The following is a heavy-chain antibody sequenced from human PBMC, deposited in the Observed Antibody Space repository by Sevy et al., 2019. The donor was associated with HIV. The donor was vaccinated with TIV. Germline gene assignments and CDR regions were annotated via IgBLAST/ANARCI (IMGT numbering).Heavy chain of an antibody. CDR3: ARDSTTRPRVLDY. CDR1: GGSISSYF. Sequence: SKTLFLTCSVSGGSISSYFWTWVRQSPGKGLEWIGNIYFTGNTDYSPSLKSRVTLSLDTSKSQFSLTLKSVTAADTAIYFCARDSTTRPRVLDYWGQGTLVTVSS. CDR2: IYFTGNT. V-gene: IGHV4-59*01. D-gene: IGHD1-1*01. J-gene: IGHJ4*02.